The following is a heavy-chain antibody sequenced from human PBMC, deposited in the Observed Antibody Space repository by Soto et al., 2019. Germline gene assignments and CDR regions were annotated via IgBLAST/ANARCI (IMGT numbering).Heavy chain of an antibody. CDR3: AKTPRPYSGSYLDDYFDY. J-gene: IGHJ4*02. Sequence: PGGSLRLSCAASGFTFSSYAMSWVRQAPGKGLEWVSAISGSGGSTYYADSVKGRFTISRDNSKNTLYLQMNSLRAEDTAVYYCAKTPRPYSGSYLDDYFDYWGQGTLVTVSS. CDR1: GFTFSSYA. CDR2: ISGSGGST. D-gene: IGHD1-26*01. V-gene: IGHV3-23*01.